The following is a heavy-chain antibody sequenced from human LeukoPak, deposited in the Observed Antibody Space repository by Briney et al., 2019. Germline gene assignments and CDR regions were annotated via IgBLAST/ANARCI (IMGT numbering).Heavy chain of an antibody. V-gene: IGHV3-20*04. CDR1: GFTFDDYG. J-gene: IGHJ6*03. CDR2: INWNGVST. CDR3: ARALSNYVDYHYYYYMDV. Sequence: GGSLRLSCTASGFTFDDYGMSWVRQAPGKGLEWVSGINWNGVSTSYVDSVKGRFTISRDNAKNSLYLQMNSLRAEDTALYYCARALSNYVDYHYYYYMDVWGKGTAVTVSS. D-gene: IGHD4-11*01.